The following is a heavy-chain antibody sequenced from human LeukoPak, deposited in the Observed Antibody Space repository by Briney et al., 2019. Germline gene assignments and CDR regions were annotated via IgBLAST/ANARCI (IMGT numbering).Heavy chain of an antibody. CDR3: ARLANLRGYSYGYSDLNPEFDY. V-gene: IGHV4-39*01. CDR1: GGSISSSSYY. J-gene: IGHJ4*02. D-gene: IGHD5-18*01. CDR2: IYYSGST. Sequence: SETLSLTCTVSGGSISSSSYYWGWIRQPPGKGLEWIGSIYYSGSTYYNPSLKSRVTISVDTSKNQFSLKLSSVTAADTAVYYCARLANLRGYSYGYSDLNPEFDYWGQGTLVTVSS.